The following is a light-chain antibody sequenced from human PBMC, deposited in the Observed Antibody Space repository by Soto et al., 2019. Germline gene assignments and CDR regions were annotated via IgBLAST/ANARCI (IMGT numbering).Light chain of an antibody. CDR2: EVT. CDR3: SSYTSTRRNV. V-gene: IGLV2-18*02. CDR1: SSDVGKYDR. J-gene: IGLJ1*01. Sequence: QSALTQPPSVSGSPGQSVTISCTGTSSDVGKYDRVSWYQQPPGTAPKLIIYEVTNRPSGVPARFSGSKSGNTASLTISGLQAEDVANYYCSSYTSTRRNVFGAGTKVTVL.